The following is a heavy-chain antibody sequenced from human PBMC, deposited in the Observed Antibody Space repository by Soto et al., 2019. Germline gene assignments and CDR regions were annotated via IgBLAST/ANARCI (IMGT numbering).Heavy chain of an antibody. CDR1: GGSISSGGYY. CDR3: ARGHNYYGSGSENWFDP. J-gene: IGHJ5*02. D-gene: IGHD3-10*01. Sequence: SETLSLTCTVSGGSISSGGYYWSWIRQHPGKGLEWIGYIYYSGSTYYNPSLKSRVTISVDTSKNQFSLKLSSVTAADTAVYYCARGHNYYGSGSENWFDPWGKGTLVTVSS. CDR2: IYYSGST. V-gene: IGHV4-31*03.